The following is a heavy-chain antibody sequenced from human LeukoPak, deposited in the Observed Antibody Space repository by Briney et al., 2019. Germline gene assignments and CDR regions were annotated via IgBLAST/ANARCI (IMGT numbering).Heavy chain of an antibody. J-gene: IGHJ4*02. V-gene: IGHV1-8*01. CDR1: GYTFTSYD. Sequence: ASVKVSCKASGYTFTSYDINWVRQATGQGLEWMGWMNPNSGNTGYAQKFQGRVTMTRSTSISTAYMELSSLRSEDTAVYYCAINYYDSSGYPYYFDYWGQGTLVTVSS. CDR3: AINYYDSSGYPYYFDY. D-gene: IGHD3-22*01. CDR2: MNPNSGNT.